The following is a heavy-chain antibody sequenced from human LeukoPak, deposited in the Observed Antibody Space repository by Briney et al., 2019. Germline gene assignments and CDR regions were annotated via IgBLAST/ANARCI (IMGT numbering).Heavy chain of an antibody. D-gene: IGHD3-22*01. CDR1: GTSISSSSYY. V-gene: IGHV4-39*01. J-gene: IGHJ4*02. CDR3: ASIDSSGYLYYFDY. Sequence: SETLSLTCTISGTSISSSSYYWGWIRQPPGKGLKWIGSIYSSGSTYYTPSLQSRVTMSVDTSKKQFSLKLSSVTAADTAVYYCASIDSSGYLYYFDYWGQGTLVTVSS. CDR2: IYSSGST.